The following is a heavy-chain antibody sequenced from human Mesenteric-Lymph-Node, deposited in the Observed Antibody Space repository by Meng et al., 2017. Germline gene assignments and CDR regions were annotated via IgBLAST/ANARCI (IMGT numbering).Heavy chain of an antibody. D-gene: IGHD5-24*01. CDR3: ARLACSVEMGETCFDY. J-gene: IGHJ4*02. CDR2: IYPGASQT. CDR1: GYDLPGYW. V-gene: IGHV5-51*01. Sequence: GESLKISCKGSGYDLPGYWIGWVRQMPGKGLEWMGIIYPGASQTRYSPSFQGQVTISVDKSIGTAYLQWSSLKASDSAMYYCARLACSVEMGETCFDYWGQGTLVTVSS.